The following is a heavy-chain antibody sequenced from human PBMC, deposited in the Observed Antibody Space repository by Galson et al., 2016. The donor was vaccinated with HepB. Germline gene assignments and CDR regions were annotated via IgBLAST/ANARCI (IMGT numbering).Heavy chain of an antibody. CDR1: RSSFTNYW. CDR2: IYPGDSDT. J-gene: IGHJ4*02. D-gene: IGHD3-9*01. Sequence: QSGAEVKKPGESLTISCPGSRSSFTNYWIGWVRQMPGKGLEWMGIIYPGDSDTRYSPSFQGQVTISADKSVTTAYLQWSSLQASDTAIYYCARSRNQYDLLTGYSGAYFDYWGQGTLVTVSS. CDR3: ARSRNQYDLLTGYSGAYFDY. V-gene: IGHV5-51*03.